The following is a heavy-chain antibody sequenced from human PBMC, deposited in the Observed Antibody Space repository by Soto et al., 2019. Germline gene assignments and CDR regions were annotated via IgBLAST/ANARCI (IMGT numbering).Heavy chain of an antibody. CDR1: GFTFSNYA. CDR2: IGGGGVPT. D-gene: IGHD6-13*01. J-gene: IGHJ5*02. V-gene: IGHV3-23*01. Sequence: EVQVLESGGGLVQPGGSLRLSCAASGFTFSNYAMSWVRQAPGKGLEWVSAIGGGGVPTYHADSVKGRFTISRDNSKNTLYLQMNSLRAEDTAVYYCATGPWQPPHCFDPWGLGTLVTVSS. CDR3: ATGPWQPPHCFDP.